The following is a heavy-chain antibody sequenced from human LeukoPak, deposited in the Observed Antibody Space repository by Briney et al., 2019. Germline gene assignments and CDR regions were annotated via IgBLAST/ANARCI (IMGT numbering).Heavy chain of an antibody. CDR1: GYTFTSYG. CDR3: ARDQITMVRGLNWFDP. CDR2: ISAYNGNT. J-gene: IGHJ5*02. V-gene: IGHV1-18*01. D-gene: IGHD3-10*01. Sequence: ASVKVSCKASGYTFTSYGISWVRQAPGQGLEWMGWISAYNGNTNYAQKLQGRVTMTTDTSTSTAYMELRSLRSDDTAVYYCARDQITMVRGLNWFDPWGQGTLVTVSS.